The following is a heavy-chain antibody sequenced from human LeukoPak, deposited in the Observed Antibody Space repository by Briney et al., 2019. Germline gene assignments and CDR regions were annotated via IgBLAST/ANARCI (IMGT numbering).Heavy chain of an antibody. V-gene: IGHV3-66*01. CDR2: IYTGDNT. CDR1: GFTVSSNY. D-gene: IGHD3-22*01. J-gene: IGHJ4*02. CDR3: ARVGVYYDTSGYYLAFDY. Sequence: GGSLRLSCAASGFTVSSNYMSWVRQAPGKGLEWVSIIYTGDNTFYADSVKGRFTISRDNSKNTLYLQINSLRVEDTALYYCARVGVYYDTSGYYLAFDYWGQGTLVTVSS.